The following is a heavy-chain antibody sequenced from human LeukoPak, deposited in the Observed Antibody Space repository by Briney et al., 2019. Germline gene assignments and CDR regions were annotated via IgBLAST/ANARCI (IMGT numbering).Heavy chain of an antibody. CDR2: IYYSGST. D-gene: IGHD6-19*01. V-gene: IGHV4-39*07. CDR1: GVSMSSSPYY. CDR3: ARDRYSSGWYHLKRPRSFDY. Sequence: PSETLSLTCTVSGVSMSSSPYYWGWIRRPPGKGLEWIGSIYYSGSTYYNPSLKSRVTISVDTSKNQFSLKLSSVTAADTAVYYCARDRYSSGWYHLKRPRSFDYWGQGTLVTVSS. J-gene: IGHJ4*02.